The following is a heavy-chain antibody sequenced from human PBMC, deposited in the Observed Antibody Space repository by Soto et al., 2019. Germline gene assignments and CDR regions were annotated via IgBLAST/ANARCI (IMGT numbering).Heavy chain of an antibody. CDR3: ARDYGSGGFLPKYYPGMNV. Sequence: GGSLTLACAASGFTFENHWMAWVRQPPRRVMEWVASIKQYGNEKTHIDSLKGRFTTSRDTSKNPLCLQIDSDRSEDTSVTERARDYGSGGFLPKYYPGMNVWGQGTTVTVSS. CDR2: IKQYGNEK. V-gene: IGHV3-7*01. J-gene: IGHJ6*02. CDR1: GFTFENHW. D-gene: IGHD3-10*01.